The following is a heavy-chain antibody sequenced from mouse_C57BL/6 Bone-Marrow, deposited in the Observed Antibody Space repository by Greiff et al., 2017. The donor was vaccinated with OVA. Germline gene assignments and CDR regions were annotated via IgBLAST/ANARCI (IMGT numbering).Heavy chain of an antibody. J-gene: IGHJ2*01. CDR2: ISRGGDYI. V-gene: IGHV5-9-1*02. Sequence: DVMLVESGEGLVKPGGSLKLSCAASGFTFSSYAMSWVRQTPEKRLEWVAYISRGGDYIYYADTVKGRFTISRDNARNTLYLQMSSLKSEDTAMYYCTRDDGYYFDYWGQGTTLTVSS. D-gene: IGHD2-3*01. CDR1: GFTFSSYA. CDR3: TRDDGYYFDY.